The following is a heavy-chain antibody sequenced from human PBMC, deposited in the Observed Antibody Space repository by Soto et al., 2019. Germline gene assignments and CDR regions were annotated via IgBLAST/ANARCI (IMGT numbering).Heavy chain of an antibody. J-gene: IGHJ4*02. CDR3: AKVGYYDSSGFDY. CDR1: EFHFSSYA. V-gene: IGHV3-23*01. CDR2: ISGSGGST. D-gene: IGHD3-22*01. Sequence: PAGSLRLSLAASEFHFSSYAMSWFRQAPGKGLEWVSAISGSGGSTYYADSVKGRFTISRDNSKNTLYLQMNSLRAEDTAVYHCAKVGYYDSSGFDYWGQGNLVTGSS.